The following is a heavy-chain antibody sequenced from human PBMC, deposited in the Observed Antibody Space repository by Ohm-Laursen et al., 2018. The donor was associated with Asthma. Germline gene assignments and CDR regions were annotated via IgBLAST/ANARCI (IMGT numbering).Heavy chain of an antibody. V-gene: IGHV3-21*01. Sequence: GSLRLSCAASGFTFSLYSMNWVRQAPGKGLEWVASISNIGTYIYYADSMMGRFTLSRDNAKNSVYLQMNSLRAEDTALYYCARIGPEWELPGREYSLHHWGEGTLVTVSS. J-gene: IGHJ1*01. CDR3: ARIGPEWELPGREYSLHH. CDR2: ISNIGTYI. D-gene: IGHD1-26*01. CDR1: GFTFSLYS.